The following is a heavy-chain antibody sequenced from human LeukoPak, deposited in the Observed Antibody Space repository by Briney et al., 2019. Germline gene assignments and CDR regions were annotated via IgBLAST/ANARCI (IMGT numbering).Heavy chain of an antibody. V-gene: IGHV3-74*01. D-gene: IGHD2-8*01. J-gene: IGHJ4*02. CDR1: GFTFSNYW. CDR2: IISDGSNT. Sequence: GGSLRLSCVASGFTFSNYWMHWVRQAPGKGLMWVSRIISDGSNTAYADSVKGRFTISRDNAKSTLYLQMNSLRAEDTAVYFCARDADGPGSLIDYWGQGTLVTVSS. CDR3: ARDADGPGSLIDY.